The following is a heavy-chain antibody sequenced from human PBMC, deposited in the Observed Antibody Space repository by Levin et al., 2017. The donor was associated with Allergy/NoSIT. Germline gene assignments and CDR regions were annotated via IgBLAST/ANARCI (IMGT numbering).Heavy chain of an antibody. CDR2: IYHSGSA. CDR3: ATDYGGTFDY. Sequence: NTSETLSLTCTVSNFSISSGYYWGWIRQPPGKGLEWIATIYHSGSAYYNPSLKSRVTISVDTSKNQFSLILSSVTAADAAVYYCATDYGGTFDYWGQGTLVTVSS. CDR1: NFSISSGYY. J-gene: IGHJ4*02. D-gene: IGHD4-23*01. V-gene: IGHV4-38-2*02.